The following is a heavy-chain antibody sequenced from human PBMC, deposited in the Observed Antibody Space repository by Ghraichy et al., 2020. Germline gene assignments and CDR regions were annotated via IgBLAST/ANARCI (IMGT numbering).Heavy chain of an antibody. CDR1: GGSVSSGSYY. V-gene: IGHV4-61*01. CDR2: IYYSGST. Sequence: SETLSLTCTVSGGSVSSGSYYWSWIRQPPGKGLEWIGYIYYSGSTNYNPSLKSRVTISVDTSKNQFSLKLSSVTAADTAVYYCARDNWNDGGGYYYYGMDVWGQGTTVTVSS. D-gene: IGHD1-20*01. J-gene: IGHJ6*02. CDR3: ARDNWNDGGGYYYYGMDV.